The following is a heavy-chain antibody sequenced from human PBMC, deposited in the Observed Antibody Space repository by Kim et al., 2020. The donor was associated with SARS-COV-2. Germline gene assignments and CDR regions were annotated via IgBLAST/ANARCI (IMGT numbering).Heavy chain of an antibody. J-gene: IGHJ3*02. CDR2: INTNTGNP. Sequence: ASVKVSCKASGYTFTRYAMNWVRQAPGQGLEWMGWINTNTGNPTYAQGFTGRFVFSFDTSLSTAYLQISSLKAEDTAVYYCARGYYDILNGYYYSGDDAFDIWGQGTMVTVSS. V-gene: IGHV7-4-1*02. D-gene: IGHD3-9*01. CDR3: ARGYYDILNGYYYSGDDAFDI. CDR1: GYTFTRYA.